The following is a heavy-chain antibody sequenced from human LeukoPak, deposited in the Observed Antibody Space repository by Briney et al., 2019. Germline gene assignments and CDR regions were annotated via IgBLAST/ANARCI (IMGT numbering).Heavy chain of an antibody. J-gene: IGHJ4*02. CDR3: ARRGYSYGHYFDY. CDR1: GGSISSGGYY. V-gene: IGHV4-31*03. CDR2: IYYSGST. Sequence: SSETLSLTCTVSGGSISSGGYYWSWIRQHPGKGLEWIGYIYYSGSTYYNPSLKSRVTISVDTSKDQFSLKLSSVTAADTAVYYCARRGYSYGHYFDYWGQGTLVTVSS. D-gene: IGHD5-18*01.